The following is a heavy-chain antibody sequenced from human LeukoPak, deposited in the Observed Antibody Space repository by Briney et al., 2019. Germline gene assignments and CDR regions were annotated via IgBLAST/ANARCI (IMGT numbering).Heavy chain of an antibody. Sequence: GGSLRLSCAASGFTFSSYAMSWVRQAPGKGLEWVSAISGSGDNTYYADSVKGRFTISRDNSKTTLFLQMNSLRAEDTAVYYCAKDLHDYGNYVGWFDSWGQGTLVTVSS. CDR3: AKDLHDYGNYVGWFDS. J-gene: IGHJ5*01. CDR1: GFTFSSYA. V-gene: IGHV3-23*01. D-gene: IGHD4-11*01. CDR2: ISGSGDNT.